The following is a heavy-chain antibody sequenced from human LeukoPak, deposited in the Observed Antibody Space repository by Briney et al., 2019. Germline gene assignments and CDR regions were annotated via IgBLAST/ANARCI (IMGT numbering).Heavy chain of an antibody. CDR3: ARVYCSSTSCRSSAFDI. V-gene: IGHV3-53*05. CDR1: GFTVSSNY. Sequence: GGSLRLSCAASGFTVSSNYMSWVRQAPGKGLEWVSVIYSGGSTYYADSVKGRFTISRDNSKNTPYLQMGSLRAEDMAVYYCARVYCSSTSCRSSAFDIWGQGTMVTVSS. CDR2: IYSGGST. D-gene: IGHD2-2*01. J-gene: IGHJ3*02.